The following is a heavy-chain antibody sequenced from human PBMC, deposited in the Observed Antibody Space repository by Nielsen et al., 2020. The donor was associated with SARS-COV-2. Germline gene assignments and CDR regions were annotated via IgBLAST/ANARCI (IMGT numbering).Heavy chain of an antibody. Sequence: GESLKISCAASGFTFSNYAMLWVRQAPGKGLEWVAVISFDGNNKYYADSVKGRFTISRDNSKNTLYLQMNSLRAEDTAVYYCAKVDLDVWGKGTTVTVSS. J-gene: IGHJ6*04. CDR3: AKVDLDV. CDR2: ISFDGNNK. V-gene: IGHV3-30-3*01. CDR1: GFTFSNYA.